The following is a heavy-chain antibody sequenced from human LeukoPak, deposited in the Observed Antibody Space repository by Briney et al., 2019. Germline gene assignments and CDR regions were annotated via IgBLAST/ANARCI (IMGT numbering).Heavy chain of an antibody. D-gene: IGHD3-3*01. V-gene: IGHV4-31*03. Sequence: SGTLSLTCTVSGGSISSGGYYWSWLRQHPGKGLEWIGYIYYSGSTYYNPSLKSRVTISVDTSKNQFSLKLSSVTAADTAVYYCARVGVDGGVTHYYYYYMDVWGKGTTVTVSS. CDR2: IYYSGST. CDR1: GGSISSGGYY. CDR3: ARVGVDGGVTHYYYYYMDV. J-gene: IGHJ6*03.